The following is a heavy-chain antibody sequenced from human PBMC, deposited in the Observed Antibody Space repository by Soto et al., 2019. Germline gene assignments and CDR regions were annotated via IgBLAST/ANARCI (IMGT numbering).Heavy chain of an antibody. Sequence: QVQLVQSGAEVKKPGASVKVSCKASGYTFTSYGISWVRQAPGQGLDWMGWISAYNGNTNYAQKLQGRVTMTTDTSTSTAYMELRSLRSDDTAVYYCARDDGIGCSGGSCYFDYWGQGTLVTVSS. J-gene: IGHJ4*02. CDR2: ISAYNGNT. CDR3: ARDDGIGCSGGSCYFDY. D-gene: IGHD2-15*01. V-gene: IGHV1-18*04. CDR1: GYTFTSYG.